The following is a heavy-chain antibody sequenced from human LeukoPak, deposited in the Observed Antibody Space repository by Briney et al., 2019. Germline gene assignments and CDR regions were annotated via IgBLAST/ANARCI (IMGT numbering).Heavy chain of an antibody. V-gene: IGHV4-59*01. Sequence: ETLSLTCTGSGGSISSYYWSWIPQPPGKGLEWSGYIYYSGSNNYNPSLKSRVTISVDTSKNQFSLKLSSVTAADTAVYHCARDIGSGSYYSGFDPWGQGTLVTVSS. J-gene: IGHJ5*02. CDR1: GGSISSYY. CDR3: ARDIGSGSYYSGFDP. D-gene: IGHD3-10*01. CDR2: IYYSGSN.